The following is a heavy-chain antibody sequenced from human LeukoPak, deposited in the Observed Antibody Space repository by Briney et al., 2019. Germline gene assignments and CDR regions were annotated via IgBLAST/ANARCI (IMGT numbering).Heavy chain of an antibody. Sequence: SQTLSLTCTVSGGSISSGSYYGSWIRQPAGKGLEWIGRIYTSGSTKYNPSLKSRVTISEDTSKNQFSLKLSSVTAADTAVYYCARTGYGDYWSFDIWGQGTMVTVSS. D-gene: IGHD4-17*01. CDR1: GGSISSGSYY. V-gene: IGHV4-61*02. CDR2: IYTSGST. CDR3: ARTGYGDYWSFDI. J-gene: IGHJ3*02.